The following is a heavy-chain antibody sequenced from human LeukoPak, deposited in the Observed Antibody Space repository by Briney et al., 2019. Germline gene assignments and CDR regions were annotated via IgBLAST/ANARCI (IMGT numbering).Heavy chain of an antibody. J-gene: IGHJ4*02. CDR1: GFTFSSYS. Sequence: GGSLRLSCTASGFTFSSYSMNWVRQAPGKGLEWVSYISSSGSTIYYADSVKGRFTISRDNSKNTLYLQMNTLRAEDTAVYYCAKMDWNDHYFDFWGQGTLVTVSS. V-gene: IGHV3-48*01. D-gene: IGHD1-1*01. CDR3: AKMDWNDHYFDF. CDR2: ISSSGSTI.